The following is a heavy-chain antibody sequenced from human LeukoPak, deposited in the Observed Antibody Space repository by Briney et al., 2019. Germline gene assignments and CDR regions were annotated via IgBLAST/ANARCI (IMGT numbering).Heavy chain of an antibody. J-gene: IGHJ6*02. CDR3: ARGVGYYAAYYYYYGMDV. D-gene: IGHD2/OR15-2a*01. CDR2: ISSSGSTI. Sequence: GGSLRLSCAASGFTFSDYYMSWIRQAPGKGLEWVSYISSSGSTIYYADSVKGRFTISRDNAKNSLYLQMNSLRAKDTAVYYCARGVGYYAAYYYYYGMDVWGQGTTVTVSS. V-gene: IGHV3-11*01. CDR1: GFTFSDYY.